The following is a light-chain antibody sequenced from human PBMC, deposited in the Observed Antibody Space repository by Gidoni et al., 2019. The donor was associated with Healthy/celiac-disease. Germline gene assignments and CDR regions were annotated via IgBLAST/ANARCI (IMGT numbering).Light chain of an antibody. CDR3: CSYAGSYPYV. V-gene: IGLV2-11*01. CDR2: DVS. J-gene: IGLJ1*01. Sequence: HSGKAPKLMIYDVSKRPSGVPDRFSGSKSGNTASLTISGLQAEDEADHYCCSYAGSYPYVFGTGTKVTVL.